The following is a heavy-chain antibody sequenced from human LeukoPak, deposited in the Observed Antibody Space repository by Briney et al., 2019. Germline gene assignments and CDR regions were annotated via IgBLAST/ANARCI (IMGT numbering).Heavy chain of an antibody. CDR1: GGSISSYY. CDR2: IYYSGST. V-gene: IGHV4-59*08. CDR3: ARVGGSYLYYFDY. J-gene: IGHJ4*02. Sequence: SETLSLTCTVSGGSISSYYWSWIRQPPGKGLEWIGYIYYSGSTNYNPSLKSRVTISVDTPKNQFSLKLSSVTAADTAVYYCARVGGSYLYYFDYWGQGTLVTVSS. D-gene: IGHD1-26*01.